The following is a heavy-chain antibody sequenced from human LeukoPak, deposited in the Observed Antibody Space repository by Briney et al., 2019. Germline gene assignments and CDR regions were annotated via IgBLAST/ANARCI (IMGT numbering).Heavy chain of an antibody. Sequence: GRSLILSCAASGFTFSSYNMNWVRQAPGKGLEWVSSISSSGTYTYYAVSVKGRFTISRDNAKNSLYLQMNSLRAEDTAVYYCALSDGMNVWGQGTTVTVSS. V-gene: IGHV3-21*01. CDR3: ALSDGMNV. CDR1: GFTFSSYN. CDR2: ISSSGTYT. J-gene: IGHJ6*02.